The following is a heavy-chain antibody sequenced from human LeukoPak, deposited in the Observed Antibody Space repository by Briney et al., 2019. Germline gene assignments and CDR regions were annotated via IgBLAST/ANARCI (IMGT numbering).Heavy chain of an antibody. CDR1: GGSISSGGYS. V-gene: IGHV4-30-2*01. Sequence: SETLSLTCAVSGGSISSGGYSWSWIRQPPGKGLEWIGYIYHSGSTYYNPSLKSRVTISVDRSKNQFSLKLSPVTAADTAVYYCARGGHTARDAFDIWGQGTMVTVSS. J-gene: IGHJ3*02. CDR2: IYHSGST. D-gene: IGHD5-18*01. CDR3: ARGGHTARDAFDI.